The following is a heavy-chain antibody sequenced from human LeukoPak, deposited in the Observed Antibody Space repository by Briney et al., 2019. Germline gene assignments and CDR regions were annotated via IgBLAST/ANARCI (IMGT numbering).Heavy chain of an antibody. CDR3: AAEVGAIPGDY. CDR1: GFTFTSSA. CDR2: IVVGSGNT. Sequence: GAPVKVSCKASGFTFTSSAMQWVRQARGQRLEWIGWIVVGSGNTNYAQKFQERVTITRDMSTSTAYMELSSLRSEDTAVYYCAAEVGAIPGDYWGQGTLVTVSS. J-gene: IGHJ4*02. D-gene: IGHD1-26*01. V-gene: IGHV1-58*02.